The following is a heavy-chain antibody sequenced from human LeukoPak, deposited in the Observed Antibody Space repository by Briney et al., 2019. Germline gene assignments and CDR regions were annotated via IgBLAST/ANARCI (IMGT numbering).Heavy chain of an antibody. CDR1: GFTFSTYA. CDR3: AKSRNSYYYGSGSPLDY. V-gene: IGHV3-23*01. J-gene: IGHJ4*02. D-gene: IGHD3-10*01. CDR2: ISTSGRST. Sequence: GGSLRLSCAASGFTFSTYAMSWVRQAPGKGLEWVSTISTSGRSTYYADSVKGRFTISRDNSKNTLFLQMNSLRAEDTAVYYCAKSRNSYYYGSGSPLDYWGQGTLVTVSS.